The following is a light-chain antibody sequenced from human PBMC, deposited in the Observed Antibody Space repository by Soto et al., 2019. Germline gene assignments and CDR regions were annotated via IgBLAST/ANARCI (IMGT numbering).Light chain of an antibody. CDR3: QSYDSSLSGSV. V-gene: IGLV1-40*01. CDR1: SSNIGAGYD. J-gene: IGLJ2*01. Sequence: QSVLTQPPSVSGAPGQRVTISCTGSSSNIGAGYDVHWYQQLPGTAPKLLIYGNSNRPSGVPDRFSGSKSGTAACLAITGLQADDEADYYCQSYDSSLSGSVFGGGTKLTVL. CDR2: GNS.